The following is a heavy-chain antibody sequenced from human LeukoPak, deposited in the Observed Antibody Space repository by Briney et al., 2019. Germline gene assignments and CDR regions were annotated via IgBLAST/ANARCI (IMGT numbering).Heavy chain of an antibody. CDR2: LNWNGVST. CDR1: GFTFDDYG. Sequence: GGSLRLSCAASGFTFDDYGMSWVRQAPGKGLEWVSGLNWNGVSTAYADSVQGRFTISRDNAKNSLYLQMNSLRAEDTALYHCARDPGYSSSSARAFDIWGRGTMVTVSS. J-gene: IGHJ3*02. D-gene: IGHD6-6*01. V-gene: IGHV3-20*01. CDR3: ARDPGYSSSSARAFDI.